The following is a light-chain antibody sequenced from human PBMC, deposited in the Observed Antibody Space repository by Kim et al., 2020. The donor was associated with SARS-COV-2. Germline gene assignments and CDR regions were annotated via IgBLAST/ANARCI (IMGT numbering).Light chain of an antibody. J-gene: IGKJ4*01. V-gene: IGKV1-16*01. CDR1: QGINNH. CDR3: QQYSRFPLT. Sequence: ASVGYRVTFPCRASQGINNHLAWFQQKSGKAPKSLIYAASTLQGGVSSRFSGSGFGTDFTLTISSLQPEDFATYYCQQYSRFPLTFGGGTKVDIK. CDR2: AAS.